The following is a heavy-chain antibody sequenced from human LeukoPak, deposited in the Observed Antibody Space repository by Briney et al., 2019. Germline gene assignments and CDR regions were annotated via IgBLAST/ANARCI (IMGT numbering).Heavy chain of an antibody. Sequence: PGGSLRLSCAASGFTFSDYSMNWVRQAPGKGLEWVSYISSSSGTTYYADSVKGRFTISRDNAKNSLELQMNSLRAEDTAVYYCSSRAYHDYWGQGTLVTVSS. J-gene: IGHJ4*02. CDR1: GFTFSDYS. CDR3: SSRAYHDY. CDR2: ISSSSGTT. V-gene: IGHV3-48*01.